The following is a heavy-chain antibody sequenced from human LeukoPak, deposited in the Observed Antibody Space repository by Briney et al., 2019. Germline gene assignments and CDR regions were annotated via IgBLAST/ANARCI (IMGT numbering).Heavy chain of an antibody. V-gene: IGHV4-34*01. J-gene: IGHJ4*02. CDR3: ARGGFYCGDDCYVDY. CDR2: IKRSGST. D-gene: IGHD2-21*02. CDR1: GGSLSYYY. Sequence: SETLSLTCAVYGGSLSYYYWSWIRQSPEKGQEWIGEIKRSGSTNYNPSLKSRVSISVDTSKNQFSLKLSSVTAADTAIYYCARGGFYCGDDCYVDYWGQGALVTVSS.